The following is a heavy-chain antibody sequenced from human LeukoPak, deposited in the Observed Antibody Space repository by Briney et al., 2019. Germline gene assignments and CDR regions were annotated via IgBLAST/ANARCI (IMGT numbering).Heavy chain of an antibody. Sequence: GGSLRLSCAASGFSFSNYGTHWVRQAPGKGLERLAFIRYDGTNKYYADSVKGRFTISRDNSKNTLYLEMNSLRVEDTAVYSCAKDLSPMVGAKIFDYWGQGTLVTVSS. D-gene: IGHD1-26*01. CDR2: IRYDGTNK. CDR1: GFSFSNYG. V-gene: IGHV3-30*02. CDR3: AKDLSPMVGAKIFDY. J-gene: IGHJ4*02.